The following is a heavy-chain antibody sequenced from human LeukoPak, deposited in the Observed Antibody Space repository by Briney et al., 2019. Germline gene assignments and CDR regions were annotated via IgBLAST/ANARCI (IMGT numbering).Heavy chain of an antibody. V-gene: IGHV3-66*01. J-gene: IGHJ4*02. CDR3: ARGGSLYYFDF. Sequence: GGSLRLSCAASGFTFSSYWMSWVRQAPGKGLEWVSVIIGGGNTDYADSVKGRFTISRDNSKNTLYLQMNSLRAEDTAVYYCARGGSLYYFDFWGQGTLVTVSS. CDR2: IIGGGNT. CDR1: GFTFSSYW.